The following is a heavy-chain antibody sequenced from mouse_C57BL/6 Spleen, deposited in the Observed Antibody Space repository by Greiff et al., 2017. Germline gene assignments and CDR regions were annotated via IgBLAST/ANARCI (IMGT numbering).Heavy chain of an antibody. D-gene: IGHD1-1*01. CDR3: ARSCYGSSSFDY. J-gene: IGHJ2*01. CDR1: GYTFTDYY. CDR2: INPNNGGT. Sequence: EVQLQQSGPELVKPGASVKISCKASGYTFTDYYMNWVKQSHGKSLEWIGDINPNNGGTSYNQKFKGKATLTVDKSSSTAYMELRSLTSEDSAVYYCARSCYGSSSFDYWGQGTTLTVSS. V-gene: IGHV1-26*01.